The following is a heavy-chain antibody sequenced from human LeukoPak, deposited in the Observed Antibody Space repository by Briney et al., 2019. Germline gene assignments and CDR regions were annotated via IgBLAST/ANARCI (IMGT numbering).Heavy chain of an antibody. CDR2: ISSSGSNI. J-gene: IGHJ4*02. CDR1: GFTFSSYE. Sequence: GRSLRLSCAASGFTFSSYEMNWVRQAPGKGLEWVSYISSSGSNIYYADSVKGRFTISRDNAKNSLYLQMNSLRDEDTAVYYCARDAIAVAGTGDYWGQGTLVTVSS. D-gene: IGHD6-19*01. CDR3: ARDAIAVAGTGDY. V-gene: IGHV3-48*03.